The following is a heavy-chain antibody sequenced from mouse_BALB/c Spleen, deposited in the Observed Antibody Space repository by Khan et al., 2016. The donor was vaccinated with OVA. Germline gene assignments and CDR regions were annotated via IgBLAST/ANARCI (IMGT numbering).Heavy chain of an antibody. CDR1: GYAFSNYW. Sequence: QVQLQQSGAELVRPGSSVKISCKASGYAFSNYWMNCVKQRPGQGLEWIGQIYPGDGDTSFNGKFRGKATLTADKSSSTAYMQLSSLTSEDSAVYFCARSGYDYFAYWGQGTLVTVSA. D-gene: IGHD2-14*01. CDR3: ARSGYDYFAY. V-gene: IGHV1-80*01. CDR2: IYPGDGDT. J-gene: IGHJ3*01.